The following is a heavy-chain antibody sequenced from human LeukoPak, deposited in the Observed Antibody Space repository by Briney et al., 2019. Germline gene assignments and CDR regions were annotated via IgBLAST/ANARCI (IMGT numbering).Heavy chain of an antibody. CDR2: ISYDGNNK. D-gene: IGHD2-21*02. V-gene: IGHV3-30-3*01. J-gene: IGHJ4*02. CDR1: GFTFSSFA. Sequence: PGGSLRLSCAASGFTFSSFAMHWVRQAPGKGLEWVAVISYDGNNKYYADSVKGRFTISRDNSKNTLYLQMSSLRAEDTAVYYCARDGDYYFDYWGQGTLVTVSS. CDR3: ARDGDYYFDY.